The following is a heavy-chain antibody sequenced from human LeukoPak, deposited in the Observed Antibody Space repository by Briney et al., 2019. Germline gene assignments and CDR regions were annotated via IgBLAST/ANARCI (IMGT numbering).Heavy chain of an antibody. CDR3: ARVVNGYSGYEGPLYYYYYMDV. J-gene: IGHJ6*03. V-gene: IGHV1-18*04. CDR1: GYTFTGYY. CDR2: ISAYNGNT. D-gene: IGHD5-12*01. Sequence: ASVKVSCKASGYTFTGYYMHWVRQAPGQGLEWMGWISAYNGNTNYAQKLQGRVTMTTDTSTSTAYMELRSLRSDDTAVYYCARVVNGYSGYEGPLYYYYYMDVWGKGTTVTVSS.